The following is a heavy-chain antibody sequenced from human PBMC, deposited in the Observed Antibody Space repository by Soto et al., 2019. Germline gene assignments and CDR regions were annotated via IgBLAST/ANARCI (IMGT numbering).Heavy chain of an antibody. Sequence: QVQLVQSGAEVKKPGASVKVSCKASGYTFTGNYMHWVRQAPGQGFEWMGWINVNSGGTKYAQKFQGWVTMTRDTSSSTAYMELSSLRSDDTAVYYCARGDKLSLYPQLDYWGQGTLVTVSS. CDR1: GYTFTGNY. CDR3: ARGDKLSLYPQLDY. CDR2: INVNSGGT. D-gene: IGHD3-16*02. V-gene: IGHV1-2*04. J-gene: IGHJ4*02.